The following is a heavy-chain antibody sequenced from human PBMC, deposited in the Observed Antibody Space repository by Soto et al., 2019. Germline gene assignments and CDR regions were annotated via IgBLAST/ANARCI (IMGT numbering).Heavy chain of an antibody. CDR2: IIPIFGTA. V-gene: IGHV1-69*13. CDR1: GGTFSSYA. CDR3: ARDSRPNIVLMVYAPRDYYYGMDV. J-gene: IGHJ6*02. D-gene: IGHD2-8*01. Sequence: SVKVSCKASGGTFSSYAISWVRQAPGHGLEWMGGIIPIFGTANYAQKFQGRVTITADESTSTAYMELSSLRSEDTAVYYCARDSRPNIVLMVYAPRDYYYGMDVWGQGTTVTVSS.